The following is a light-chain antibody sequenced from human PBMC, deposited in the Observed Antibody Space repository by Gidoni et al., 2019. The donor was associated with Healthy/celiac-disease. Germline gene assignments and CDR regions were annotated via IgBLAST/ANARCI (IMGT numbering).Light chain of an antibody. Sequence: DIQMTQSPSTLSASVGDRVTITCRASQSISSWLAWYQQKPGNAPKLLIYKASSLESGVPSRFSGSGSGTEFTLTIISLQPDDFATYYYQQYNSYPWTFGQGTKVEIK. CDR1: QSISSW. J-gene: IGKJ1*01. CDR2: KAS. CDR3: QQYNSYPWT. V-gene: IGKV1-5*03.